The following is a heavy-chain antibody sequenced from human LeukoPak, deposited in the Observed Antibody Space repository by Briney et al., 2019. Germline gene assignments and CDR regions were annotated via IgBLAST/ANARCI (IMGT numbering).Heavy chain of an antibody. J-gene: IGHJ4*02. V-gene: IGHV1-69*13. CDR1: GGTFSSYA. D-gene: IGHD3-10*01. CDR3: ARVHGSGSYYNYFDY. CDR2: IIPIFGTA. Sequence: SVKVSCKASGGTFSSYAISWVRQAPGQGLEWMGGIIPIFGTANYGQKFQGRVTITADESTSTAYMELSSLRSEDTAVYYCARVHGSGSYYNYFDYWGQGTLVTVSS.